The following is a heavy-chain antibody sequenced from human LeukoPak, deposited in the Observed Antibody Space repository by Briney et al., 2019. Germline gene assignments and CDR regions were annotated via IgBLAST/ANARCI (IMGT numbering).Heavy chain of an antibody. CDR2: INHSGST. D-gene: IGHD3-16*02. J-gene: IGHJ6*03. V-gene: IGHV4-34*01. CDR3: ARVPALKKNMDV. CDR1: GGSISSYY. Sequence: PSETLSLTCTVSGGSISSYYWSWIRQPPGKGLEWIGEINHSGSTNYNPSLKSRVTISVDTSKNQFSLKLSSVTAADTAVYYCARVPALKKNMDVWGKGTTVTISS.